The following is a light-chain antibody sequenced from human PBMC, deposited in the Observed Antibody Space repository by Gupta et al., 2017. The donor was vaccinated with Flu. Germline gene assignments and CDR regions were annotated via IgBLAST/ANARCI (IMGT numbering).Light chain of an antibody. CDR1: QSVSSN. CDR3: QQYKNGHRVLFT. J-gene: IGKJ3*01. Sequence: EIVMTQSPATLSVSPGERATLSCRASQSVSSNLAWYQQKPGQAPRLLIYGASTRATGSTARFSGSGSGTECTLTISSLQSEECEVYYCQQYKNGHRVLFTFGHGTKVDIK. V-gene: IGKV3-15*01. CDR2: GAS.